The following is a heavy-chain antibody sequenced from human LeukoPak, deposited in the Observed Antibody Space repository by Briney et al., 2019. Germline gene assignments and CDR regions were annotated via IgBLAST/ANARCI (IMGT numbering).Heavy chain of an antibody. CDR3: AKDFKDSSAYYPGY. CDR2: ISYDGSNK. V-gene: IGHV3-30*18. J-gene: IGHJ4*02. D-gene: IGHD3-22*01. CDR1: GFTFSSYG. Sequence: PGRSLRLSCAASGFTFSSYGTHWVRQAPGKGLEWVAVISYDGSNKYYADSVKGRFTISRDNSKNTLYLQMNRLRAEDTAVYYCAKDFKDSSAYYPGYWGQGTLVTVSS.